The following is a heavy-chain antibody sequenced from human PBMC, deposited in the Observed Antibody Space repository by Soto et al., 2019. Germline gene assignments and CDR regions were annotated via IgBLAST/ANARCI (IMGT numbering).Heavy chain of an antibody. CDR3: ARIHQWLAPPIV. Sequence: QLQLQESGPGLVKPSETLSLTCTVSGDFIKSSSYWWGWIRQPPGKGLQWIGSIYTGSTYYNPSLNSRLIISVDTSTNQFSLRLGSVTAADTAVYYCARIHQWLAPPIVWGPGTLVTVSS. CDR2: IYTGST. CDR1: GDFIKSSSYW. V-gene: IGHV4-39*01. J-gene: IGHJ4*02. D-gene: IGHD6-19*01.